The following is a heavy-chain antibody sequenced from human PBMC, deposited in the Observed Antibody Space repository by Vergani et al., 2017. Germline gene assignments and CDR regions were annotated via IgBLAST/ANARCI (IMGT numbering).Heavy chain of an antibody. CDR3: VRDPWESGGPYSGC. V-gene: IGHV4-38-2*02. CDR2: ISHSGYT. D-gene: IGHD2-15*01. CDR1: GYSISSGYY. Sequence: QVQLQESGPGLLKPSETLSLTCTVSGYSISSGYYWGWIRQPPGKGLEWIGSISHSGYTFYSPSLKSRVSMSVDTSKNQFSRRVNSVTAADTAVYCCVRDPWESGGPYSGCWGRGTLVSVSS. J-gene: IGHJ4*02.